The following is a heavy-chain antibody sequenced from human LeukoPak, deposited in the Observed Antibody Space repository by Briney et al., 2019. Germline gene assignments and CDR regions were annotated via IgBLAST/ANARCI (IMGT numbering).Heavy chain of an antibody. CDR3: AAPRTPDAFDI. CDR2: IVVGSGNT. CDR1: GFTFTSSA. J-gene: IGHJ3*02. Sequence: GASVKVSCKASGFTFTSSAVQWVRQARRQRLEWIGWIVVGSGNTNYAQKFQERVTITRDMSTSTAYMELSSLRSEDTAVYYCAAPRTPDAFDIWGQGTMVTVSS. D-gene: IGHD1-14*01. V-gene: IGHV1-58*01.